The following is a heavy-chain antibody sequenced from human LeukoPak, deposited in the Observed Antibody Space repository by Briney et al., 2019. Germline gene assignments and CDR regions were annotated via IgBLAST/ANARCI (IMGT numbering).Heavy chain of an antibody. V-gene: IGHV1-2*06. Sequence: GASVKVSCKASGYTFTDYYMHWVRQAPGQGLEWMGRINPNSGGTNYAQKFQGRVTMTRDTSISTAYMELSRLRSDDTAVYYCARVKMTTVTTYDYWGQGTLVTVSS. CDR1: GYTFTDYY. D-gene: IGHD4-17*01. CDR3: ARVKMTTVTTYDY. J-gene: IGHJ4*02. CDR2: INPNSGGT.